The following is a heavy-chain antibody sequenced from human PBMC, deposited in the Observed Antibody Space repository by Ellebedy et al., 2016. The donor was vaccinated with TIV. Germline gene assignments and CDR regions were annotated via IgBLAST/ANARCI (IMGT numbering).Heavy chain of an antibody. V-gene: IGHV4-4*07. CDR2: IFSSGST. Sequence: SETLSLXXTVSGGSINSYYWSWIRQPAGKGLEWIGRIFSSGSTNYSPSLKSRVIMSIDTSRNQYSLRLNSVTAADTAVYYCVRNNNAQTAFGVGFDYWGQGTQVTVSS. J-gene: IGHJ4*02. CDR1: GGSINSYY. D-gene: IGHD3-3*01. CDR3: VRNNNAQTAFGVGFDY.